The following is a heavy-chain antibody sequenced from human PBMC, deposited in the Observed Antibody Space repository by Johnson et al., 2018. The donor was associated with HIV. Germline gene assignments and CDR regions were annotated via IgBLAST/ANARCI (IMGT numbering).Heavy chain of an antibody. J-gene: IGHJ3*02. V-gene: IGHV3-64*01. CDR2: ISSIGGST. CDR3: ARAPGVLDAFDI. CDR1: GFPFSSYA. D-gene: IGHD1-14*01. Sequence: EVQLVESGGGLVQPGGSLRLSCAASGFPFSSYAMHWVRQAPGKGLEYVSAISSIGGSTYYPNSVKGRFTISRDNSKTTLYLQMGSLRAEEMAVYYGARAPGVLDAFDIWGQGTMVTVCS.